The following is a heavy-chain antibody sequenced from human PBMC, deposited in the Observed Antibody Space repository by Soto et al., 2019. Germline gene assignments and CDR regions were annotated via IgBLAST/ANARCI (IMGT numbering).Heavy chain of an antibody. V-gene: IGHV4-59*01. CDR3: ARSGGVSSTNWYFDL. D-gene: IGHD1-26*01. Sequence: SETLSLTCTVSGGSISSYYWSWIRQPPGKGLEWIGYIYYSGSTNYNPSLKSRVTISVDTSKNQFSLKLSSVTAADTAVYYCARSGGVSSTNWYFDLWGRGPLVTVS. J-gene: IGHJ2*01. CDR1: GGSISSYY. CDR2: IYYSGST.